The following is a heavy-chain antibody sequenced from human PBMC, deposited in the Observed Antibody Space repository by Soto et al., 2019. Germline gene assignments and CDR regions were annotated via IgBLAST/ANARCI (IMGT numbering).Heavy chain of an antibody. Sequence: SETLSLTCTVSGGSISSGGYYWSWIRQHPGKGLEWIGYIYYSGITYNNPSLKSRVTISVDTSKNQFSLKLSSVTAADTAVYYCARVYSGYDYRGWFDPWGQGSLVTVSS. CDR1: GGSISSGGYY. CDR2: IYYSGIT. J-gene: IGHJ5*02. V-gene: IGHV4-31*03. CDR3: ARVYSGYDYRGWFDP. D-gene: IGHD5-12*01.